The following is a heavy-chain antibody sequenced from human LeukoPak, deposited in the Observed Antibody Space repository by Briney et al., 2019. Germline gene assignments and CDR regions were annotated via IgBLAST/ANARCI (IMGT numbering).Heavy chain of an antibody. CDR3: ARGVWYSLDN. CDR1: GVSITSHNW. D-gene: IGHD6-13*01. V-gene: IGHV4-4*02. CDR2: IFHGGII. J-gene: IGHJ4*02. Sequence: PSGTLSLTCAVSGVSITSHNWWSWVRQPPGKGLEWIGEIFHGGIINYNPSLKSRVTISIDKSNNQMSLNLNSVTAADAAVYYCARGVWYSLDNWGQGTLVTVSS.